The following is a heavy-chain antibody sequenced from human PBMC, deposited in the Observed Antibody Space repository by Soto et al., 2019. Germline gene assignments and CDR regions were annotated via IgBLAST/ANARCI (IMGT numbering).Heavy chain of an antibody. Sequence: QVQLQESGPGLVKPSETLSLTCTVSGGSISNNYWSWIRQSPGKGLEWIGHIYSGGNTNYNPSLKSRVTISVDTSKHQFSLNLGSLTAADSAVYYCTTVRHPYWYFDLWGRGTLVTVSS. J-gene: IGHJ2*01. V-gene: IGHV4-59*13. CDR1: GGSISNNY. CDR3: TTVRHPYWYFDL. CDR2: IYSGGNT.